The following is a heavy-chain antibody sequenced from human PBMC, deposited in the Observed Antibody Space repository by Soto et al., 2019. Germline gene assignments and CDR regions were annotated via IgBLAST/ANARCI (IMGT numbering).Heavy chain of an antibody. CDR1: GYTFTSYD. CDR3: ARSRGFRFLEWPY. J-gene: IGHJ4*02. Sequence: ASVKVPCKASGYTFTSYDINWVRQATGQGLEWMGWMNPNSGNTGYAKKFQGRVTMTRNTAISPAYMELSSLISEDTAVYYCARSRGFRFLEWPYWGQGTLVTVSS. V-gene: IGHV1-8*01. CDR2: MNPNSGNT. D-gene: IGHD3-3*01.